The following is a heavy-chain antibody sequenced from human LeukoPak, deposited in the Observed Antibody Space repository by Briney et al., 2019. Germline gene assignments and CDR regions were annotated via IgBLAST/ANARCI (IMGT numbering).Heavy chain of an antibody. CDR2: IYYSGST. V-gene: IGHV4-61*05. J-gene: IGHJ2*01. D-gene: IGHD4-17*01. CDR3: ARHPNYGDYLRDYYWYFDL. CDR1: GGSISSSSYY. Sequence: SETLSLTCTVSGGSISSSSYYWGWIRQPPGKGLEWIGYIYYSGSTNYNPSLKSRVTISVDTSKNQFSLKLSSVTAADTAVYYCARHPNYGDYLRDYYWYFDLWGRGTLVTVSS.